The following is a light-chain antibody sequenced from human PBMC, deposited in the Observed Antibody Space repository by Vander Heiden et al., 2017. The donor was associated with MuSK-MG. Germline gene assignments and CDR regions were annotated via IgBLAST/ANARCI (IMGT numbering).Light chain of an antibody. V-gene: IGKV3-15*01. CDR2: GAS. Sequence: EIVMTQSPATLSVSPGERATLSCRASQSVSSNLAWYQQKPGQAPRLLIYGASTRATGLPARFSGSGSGTEFTLTINSLQSEDFAVYYCQQDNNWPYTFGQGTKLEIK. CDR1: QSVSSN. CDR3: QQDNNWPYT. J-gene: IGKJ2*01.